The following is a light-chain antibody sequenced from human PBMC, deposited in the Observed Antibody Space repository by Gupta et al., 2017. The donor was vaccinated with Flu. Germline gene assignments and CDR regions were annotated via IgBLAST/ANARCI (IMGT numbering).Light chain of an antibody. CDR2: EVR. Sequence: QSALTQPAAVSGSPGQSITISCSGPSSDVGGYNLVSWYQHHPARAPKLMIYEVRKRPSGVSSRFSGSKSGNTASLTISGLQAEDEADYYCCSYIGGSSWVFGGGTKLTVL. CDR1: SSDVGGYNL. J-gene: IGLJ3*02. CDR3: CSYIGGSSWV. V-gene: IGLV2-23*02.